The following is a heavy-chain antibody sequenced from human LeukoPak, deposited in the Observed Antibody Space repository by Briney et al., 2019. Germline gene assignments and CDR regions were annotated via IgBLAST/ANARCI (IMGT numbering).Heavy chain of an antibody. V-gene: IGHV4-59*01. CDR1: GGSFSGYY. Sequence: SETLSLTCAVYGGSFSGYYWSWIRQPPGKGLEWIGYIYYSGSTNYNPSLKSRVTISVDTSKNQFSLKLSSVTAADTAVYYCARSVEGYCSGGSCYSYYYYMDVWGKGTTVTVSS. J-gene: IGHJ6*03. CDR3: ARSVEGYCSGGSCYSYYYYMDV. D-gene: IGHD2-15*01. CDR2: IYYSGST.